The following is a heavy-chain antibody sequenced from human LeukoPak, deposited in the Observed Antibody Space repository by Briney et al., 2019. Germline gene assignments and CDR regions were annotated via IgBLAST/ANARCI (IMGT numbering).Heavy chain of an antibody. D-gene: IGHD4-23*01. CDR1: GGSISSGGYY. CDR3: ARATCGGNSPVFDY. Sequence: SETLSLTCTVSGGSISSGGYYWSWIRQHPGKGLEWIGYIYYSGSTYYNPSLKSRVTISVDTSKNQFSLKLSSVTAADTAVYYCARATCGGNSPVFDYWGQGTLVTVSS. V-gene: IGHV4-31*03. J-gene: IGHJ4*02. CDR2: IYYSGST.